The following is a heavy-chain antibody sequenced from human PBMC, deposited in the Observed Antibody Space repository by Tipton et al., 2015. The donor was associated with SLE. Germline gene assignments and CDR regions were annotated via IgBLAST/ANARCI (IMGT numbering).Heavy chain of an antibody. CDR1: GFTFSSYA. D-gene: IGHD5-12*01. CDR3: AREMPVATGYFDY. Sequence: GSLRLSCAASGFTFSSYAMHWVRQAPGKGLEWVSYISSSGNTIFYADSVKGRFTISRDNSKNSMYLQVDSVKAGDTAVYYCAREMPVATGYFDYWGQGTLVTVSS. CDR2: ISSSGNTI. J-gene: IGHJ4*02. V-gene: IGHV3-48*03.